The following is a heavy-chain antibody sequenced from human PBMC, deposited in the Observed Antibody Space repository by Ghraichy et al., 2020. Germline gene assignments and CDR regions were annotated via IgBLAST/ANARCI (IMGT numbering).Heavy chain of an antibody. CDR3: ARDPDPDGSGWYYFDN. D-gene: IGHD6-19*01. Sequence: GGSLRLSCAASGFTFSSYGMNWVRQPPGRGLEWVSHISRSSGTIYYADSVKGRFTISRDNARNSLYLQMNSLRDEETAVYYCARDPDPDGSGWYYFDNWGQGTLVTASS. V-gene: IGHV3-48*02. CDR2: ISRSSGTI. CDR1: GFTFSSYG. J-gene: IGHJ4*02.